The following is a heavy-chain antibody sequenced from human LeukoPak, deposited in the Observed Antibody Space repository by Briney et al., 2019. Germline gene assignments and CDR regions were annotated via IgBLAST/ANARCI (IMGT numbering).Heavy chain of an antibody. Sequence: QTGGSLRLSCAASGFTFNTYWMHWVRQAPGKGLVWVSQINGDGSSTAYADSVKGRFTISRDNAKNTLYLQMNSLRAEDTAVYYCARAVGSGPGGHFDYWGQGTLVTVSS. CDR1: GFTFNTYW. V-gene: IGHV3-74*01. J-gene: IGHJ4*02. D-gene: IGHD6-19*01. CDR2: INGDGSST. CDR3: ARAVGSGPGGHFDY.